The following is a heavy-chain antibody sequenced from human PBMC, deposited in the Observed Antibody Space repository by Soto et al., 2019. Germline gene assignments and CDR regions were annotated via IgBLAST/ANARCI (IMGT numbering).Heavy chain of an antibody. CDR2: INHSGST. Sequence: PSETLSLTCAVYGGSFSGYYWSWIRQPPGKGLEWIGEINHSGSTNYNPSLKSRVTISVDTSKNQFSLKLSSVTAADTAVYYCERGRELDAYNYYFDYWGQGTLVTVSS. CDR1: GGSFSGYY. CDR3: ERGRELDAYNYYFDY. V-gene: IGHV4-34*01. D-gene: IGHD6-13*01. J-gene: IGHJ4*02.